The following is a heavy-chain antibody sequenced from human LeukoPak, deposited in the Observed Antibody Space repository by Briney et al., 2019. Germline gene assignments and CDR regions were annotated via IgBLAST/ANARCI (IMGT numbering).Heavy chain of an antibody. Sequence: SETLSLTCAVYGGSFSGYYWSWIRQPPGKGLEWIGEINHSGSTNYNPSLKSRVTISVDTSKNQFSLKLSSVTAADTAVYYCARDRIRAVAGRFDPWGQGTLVTVSS. J-gene: IGHJ5*02. CDR2: INHSGST. CDR3: ARDRIRAVAGRFDP. D-gene: IGHD6-19*01. CDR1: GGSFSGYY. V-gene: IGHV4-34*01.